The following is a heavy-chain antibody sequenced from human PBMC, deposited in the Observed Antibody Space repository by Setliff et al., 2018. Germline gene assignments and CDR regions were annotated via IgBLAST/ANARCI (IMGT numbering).Heavy chain of an antibody. Sequence: SETLSLTCAVYGGSFSGYYWSWIRQPPGKGLEWIGEINHSGSTNYNPPLKSRVTISVDTSKNQFSLKLSSVTAADTAVYYCARGGYSRGPPVYYFDYWGQGTLVTAPQ. CDR1: GGSFSGYY. CDR2: INHSGST. D-gene: IGHD5-12*01. J-gene: IGHJ4*02. CDR3: ARGGYSRGPPVYYFDY. V-gene: IGHV4-34*01.